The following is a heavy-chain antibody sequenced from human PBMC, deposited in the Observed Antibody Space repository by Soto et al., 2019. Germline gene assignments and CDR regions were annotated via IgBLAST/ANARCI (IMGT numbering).Heavy chain of an antibody. CDR3: ARGSVDTVDSSGFYDY. J-gene: IGHJ4*02. Sequence: ETLYLTCAVYGGSVSAYYWSWIRRPPGKGLEWIGEINHSGGTSYNPSLKSRVTISVDTSKSQFSLKLTSVTAADRAVYYCARGSVDTVDSSGFYDYWGQGTPVTVSS. V-gene: IGHV4-34*01. D-gene: IGHD3-22*01. CDR2: INHSGGT. CDR1: GGSVSAYY.